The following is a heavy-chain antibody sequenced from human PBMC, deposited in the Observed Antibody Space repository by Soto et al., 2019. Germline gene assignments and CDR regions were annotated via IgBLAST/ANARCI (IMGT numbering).Heavy chain of an antibody. V-gene: IGHV3-7*01. CDR3: TRDLLGLEEQGDWFDT. D-gene: IGHD1-1*01. CDR1: GFTFSDFW. J-gene: IGHJ5*02. Sequence: EAQLVESGGGLVQPGGSLRLSCAGSGFTFSDFWMSWVRQAPGKGLEWVASIRRDGGDEYYMASVKGRFTIAKDNAKTSLYLQMNRLRVEDTAMYYCTRDLLGLEEQGDWFDTWGQGPLVLVSS. CDR2: IRRDGGDE.